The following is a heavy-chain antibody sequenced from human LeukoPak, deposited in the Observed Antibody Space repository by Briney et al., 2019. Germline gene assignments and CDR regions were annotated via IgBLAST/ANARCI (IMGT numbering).Heavy chain of an antibody. Sequence: SETLSLTCTVSGGSISSYYWSWIRQPPGKGLEWIGYIYYSGSTNYNPSLKSRVTISVDTSKNQFPLKLSSVTAADTAVYYCARHFGDSLIDAFDIWGQGTMVTVSS. V-gene: IGHV4-59*08. CDR3: ARHFGDSLIDAFDI. CDR1: GGSISSYY. D-gene: IGHD4-17*01. CDR2: IYYSGST. J-gene: IGHJ3*02.